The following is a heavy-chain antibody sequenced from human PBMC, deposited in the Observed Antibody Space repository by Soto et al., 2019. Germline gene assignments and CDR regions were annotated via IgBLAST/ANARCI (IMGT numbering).Heavy chain of an antibody. CDR3: ARWGRWRQVDYWYFDL. V-gene: IGHV1-69*12. CDR2: IIPIFGTA. D-gene: IGHD3-16*01. J-gene: IGHJ2*01. Sequence: QVQLVQSGAEVKKPGSSVKVSCKASGGTFSSYAISWVRQAPGQGLEWMGGIIPIFGTANYAQKFQGRVTITADESTSTAYMELSSLRSEDKAVYYCARWGRWRQVDYWYFDLWGRGTLVTVSS. CDR1: GGTFSSYA.